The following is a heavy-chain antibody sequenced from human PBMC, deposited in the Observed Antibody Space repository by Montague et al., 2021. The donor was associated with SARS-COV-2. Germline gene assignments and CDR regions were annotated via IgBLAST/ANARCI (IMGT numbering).Heavy chain of an antibody. V-gene: IGHV4-4*02. CDR1: GGSISSSNW. D-gene: IGHD2-2*01. Sequence: SETLSLTCAVSGGSISSSNWWSWVRQPPGKGLEWIGEIYHSGSTNYNPSLKSRVTISVDKSKNQFSLKLSSVTAADTAVYYCARTLLGYCSSTSRYGARPWYYFDYWGQGTLVTVSS. CDR3: ARTLLGYCSSTSRYGARPWYYFDY. CDR2: IYHSGST. J-gene: IGHJ4*02.